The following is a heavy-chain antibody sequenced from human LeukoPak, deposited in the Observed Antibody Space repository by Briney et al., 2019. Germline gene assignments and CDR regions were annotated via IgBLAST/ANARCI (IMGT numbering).Heavy chain of an antibody. Sequence: GGSLRLSCAASGFTFSSHWMHWVRQAPGKGLVWVSRINSDGSSTSYADSVKGRFTISRDNAKNTLYLQMNSLRAEDTAVYYCARGAEKNCGGDCYSYYFDYWGQGTLVTVSS. J-gene: IGHJ4*02. D-gene: IGHD2-21*02. CDR1: GFTFSSHW. CDR2: INSDGSST. CDR3: ARGAEKNCGGDCYSYYFDY. V-gene: IGHV3-74*01.